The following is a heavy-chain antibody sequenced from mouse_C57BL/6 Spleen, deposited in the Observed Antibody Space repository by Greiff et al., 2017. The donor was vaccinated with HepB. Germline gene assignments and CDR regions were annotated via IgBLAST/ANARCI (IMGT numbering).Heavy chain of an antibody. V-gene: IGHV1-64*01. J-gene: IGHJ2*01. CDR1: GYTFTSYW. CDR2: IHPNSGST. CDR3: ARDYDYDRRGGDY. D-gene: IGHD2-4*01. Sequence: QVQLQQPGAELVKPGASVKLSCKASGYTFTSYWMHWVKQRPGQGLEWIGMIHPNSGSTNYNEKFKSKATLTVDKSSSTAYMHLSSLTSEDSAVYNCARDYDYDRRGGDYWGQGTTLTVSS.